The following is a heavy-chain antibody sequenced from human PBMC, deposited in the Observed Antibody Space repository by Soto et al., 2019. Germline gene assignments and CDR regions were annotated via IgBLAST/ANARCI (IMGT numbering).Heavy chain of an antibody. CDR1: GYTFTGYY. CDR3: ARGYYDILTGYTMPHYYYGMDV. Sequence: ASVKVSCKASGYTFTGYYMHWVRQAPGQGLEWMGWINPNSGGTNYAQKFQGWVTMTRDTSISTAYMELSRLRSDDTAVYYCARGYYDILTGYTMPHYYYGMDVWGQGTTVTVSS. J-gene: IGHJ6*02. D-gene: IGHD3-9*01. V-gene: IGHV1-2*04. CDR2: INPNSGGT.